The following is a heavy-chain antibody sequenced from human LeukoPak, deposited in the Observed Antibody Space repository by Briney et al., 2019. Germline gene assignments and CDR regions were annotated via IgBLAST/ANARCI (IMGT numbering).Heavy chain of an antibody. CDR2: ISYDGSNK. J-gene: IGHJ4*02. D-gene: IGHD1-26*01. CDR1: GFTFSSYA. Sequence: PGGSLRLSCAASGFTFSSYAMHWVRQAPGKGLEWVAVISYDGSNKYYADSVKGRFTISRDNSKNTLYLQMNSLRAEDTAVYYCARDLSGSYAGLDYWGQGTLVTVSS. CDR3: ARDLSGSYAGLDY. V-gene: IGHV3-30-3*01.